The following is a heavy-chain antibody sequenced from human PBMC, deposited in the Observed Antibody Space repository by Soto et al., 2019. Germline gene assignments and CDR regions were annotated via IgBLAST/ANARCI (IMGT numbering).Heavy chain of an antibody. CDR1: GFTFSSYA. CDR2: ISYDGSNK. Sequence: GGSLRLSCAASGFTFSSYAMHWVRQAPGKGLEWVAVISYDGSNKFYADSVKGRFTISRDNSKNTLYLQMNSLRAEDTAVYYCARGMITIFGVVIRLFDYWGQGTLVTVSS. D-gene: IGHD3-3*01. CDR3: ARGMITIFGVVIRLFDY. V-gene: IGHV3-30-3*01. J-gene: IGHJ4*02.